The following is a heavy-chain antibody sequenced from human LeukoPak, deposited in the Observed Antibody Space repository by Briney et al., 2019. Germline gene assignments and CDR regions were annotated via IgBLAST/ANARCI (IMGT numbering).Heavy chain of an antibody. D-gene: IGHD3-22*01. CDR3: ARGFSGYYSFDY. CDR2: IYYSGST. CDR1: GGSISSGDYY. J-gene: IGHJ4*02. Sequence: PSETLSLTCTVSGGSISSGDYYWSWIRQPPGKGLEWIGYIYYSGSTYYNPSLKSRVTISVDTSENQFSLKLNSVTAADTAVYYCARGFSGYYSFDYWGQGTLVTVSS. V-gene: IGHV4-30-4*02.